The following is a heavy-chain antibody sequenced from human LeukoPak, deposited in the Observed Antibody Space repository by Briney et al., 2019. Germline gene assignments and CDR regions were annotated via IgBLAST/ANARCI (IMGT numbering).Heavy chain of an antibody. V-gene: IGHV3-74*01. CDR3: ARADVSLAFGSWTSQTFDY. Sequence: PGGSLRLSCAASGFTFSSYWMHWVRQAPGKGLVWVSRINSDGSSTSYADSVKGRFTISRDNAKNTLYLQMNSLRAEDTAVYYCARADVSLAFGSWTSQTFDYWGQGTLVTVSS. CDR2: INSDGSST. D-gene: IGHD6-13*01. CDR1: GFTFSSYW. J-gene: IGHJ4*02.